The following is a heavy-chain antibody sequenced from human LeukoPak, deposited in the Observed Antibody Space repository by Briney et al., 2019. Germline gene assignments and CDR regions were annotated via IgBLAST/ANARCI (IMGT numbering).Heavy chain of an antibody. CDR1: GGSISSSSYY. V-gene: IGHV4-39*01. CDR2: IYYSGST. J-gene: IGHJ6*02. CDR3: AVLDIVVVVGPDYYGMDV. D-gene: IGHD2-15*01. Sequence: PSETLSLTCTVSGGSISSSSYYWGWIRRPPGKVLEWIGSIYYSGSTYYNPSLKSRVTISVDTSKNQFSLKLSSVTAADTAVYYCAVLDIVVVVGPDYYGMDVWGQGTTVTVPS.